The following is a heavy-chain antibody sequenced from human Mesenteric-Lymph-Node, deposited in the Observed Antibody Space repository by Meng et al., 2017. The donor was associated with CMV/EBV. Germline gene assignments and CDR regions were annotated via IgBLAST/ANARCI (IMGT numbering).Heavy chain of an antibody. D-gene: IGHD3-22*01. J-gene: IGHJ4*02. Sequence: GGSLRLSCAASGFTFSRYAMNWVRQAPGKGLELVSVISDDGSRTYYADSVKGRFTISRDNSKNTLFLQMNSLRTEDTALYYCAKAHSSGYYVDYWGQGTLVTVSS. CDR1: GFTFSRYA. V-gene: IGHV3-23*01. CDR3: AKAHSSGYYVDY. CDR2: ISDDGSRT.